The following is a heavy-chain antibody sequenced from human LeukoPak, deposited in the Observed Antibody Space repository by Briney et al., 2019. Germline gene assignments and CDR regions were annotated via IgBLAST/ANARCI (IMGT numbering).Heavy chain of an antibody. CDR1: GFTFSDYY. J-gene: IGHJ4*02. CDR3: ARAMVRGVPLDY. D-gene: IGHD3-10*01. CDR2: ISSSGSTI. Sequence: GGSLRLSCAGSGFTFSDYYMSWIRQAPGKGLEWVSYISSSGSTIYYADSVKGRFTISRDNAKNSLYLQMNSPRAEDTAVYYCARAMVRGVPLDYWGQGTLVTVSS. V-gene: IGHV3-11*01.